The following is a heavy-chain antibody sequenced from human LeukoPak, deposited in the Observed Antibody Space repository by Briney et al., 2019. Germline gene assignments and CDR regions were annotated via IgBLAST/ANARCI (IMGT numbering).Heavy chain of an antibody. V-gene: IGHV5-51*01. CDR1: GYSFPNYW. Sequence: GESLKISCKASGYSFPNYWIGWVRQMPGKGLEWMGIICPGDSDTRYSPSFQGLVTISADKSISTAYLQWSSLKASDTAMYYCARWGGNNFDYWGQGTLVTVSS. CDR3: ARWGGNNFDY. CDR2: ICPGDSDT. D-gene: IGHD4-23*01. J-gene: IGHJ4*02.